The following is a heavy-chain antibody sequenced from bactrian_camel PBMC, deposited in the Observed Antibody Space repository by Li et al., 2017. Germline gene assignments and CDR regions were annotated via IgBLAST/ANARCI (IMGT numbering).Heavy chain of an antibody. D-gene: IGHD7*01. CDR2: IDHTGSP. J-gene: IGHJ4*01. Sequence: VQLVESGGGSVQAGGSLRLSCAASGYTYNRNCMAWFRQAPGKEREGFAAIDHTGSPTYTYSVMGRFTISKDNVKNTLYLEMNDLKPEDTAMYYCAADFYNLQLARSYSYWGQGTQVTVS. CDR1: GYTYNRNC. CDR3: AADFYNLQLARSYSY. V-gene: IGHV3S53*01.